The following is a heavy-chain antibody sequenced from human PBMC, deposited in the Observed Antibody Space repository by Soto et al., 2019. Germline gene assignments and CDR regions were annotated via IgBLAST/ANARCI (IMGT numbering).Heavy chain of an antibody. CDR2: ISYDGSNK. J-gene: IGHJ3*02. V-gene: IGHV3-30-3*01. D-gene: IGHD3-22*01. CDR1: GFTFSSYA. CDR3: AREASYYYDSSGYTAFHAFDI. Sequence: QVQLVESGGGVVQPGRSLRLSCAASGFTFSSYAMHWVRQAPGKGLEWVAVISYDGSNKYYADSVKGRFTISRDNSKNKLYLQMNSLRAEDTAVYYCAREASYYYDSSGYTAFHAFDIWGQGTMVTVSS.